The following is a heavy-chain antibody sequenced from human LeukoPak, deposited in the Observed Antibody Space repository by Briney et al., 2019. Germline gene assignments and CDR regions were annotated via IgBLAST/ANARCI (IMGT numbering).Heavy chain of an antibody. CDR3: ASGGYSGYAFDY. V-gene: IGHV4-59*01. CDR2: IYYSGIT. CDR1: GGSISSFY. Sequence: SETLSLTCTVPGGSISSFYWSWIRQPPGKGLQWIGYIYYSGITRYNPSLKSRVTISVDTSKNQFSLKLSSVTAADTAVYYCASGGYSGYAFDYWGQGILVTVSS. J-gene: IGHJ4*02. D-gene: IGHD5-12*01.